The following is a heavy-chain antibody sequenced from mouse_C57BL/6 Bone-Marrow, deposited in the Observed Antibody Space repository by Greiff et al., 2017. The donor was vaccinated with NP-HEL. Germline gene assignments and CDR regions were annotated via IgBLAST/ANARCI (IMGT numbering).Heavy chain of an antibody. J-gene: IGHJ2*01. CDR2: IFPGSGST. Sequence: VQLQESGPELVKPGASVKISCKASGYTFTDYYINWVKQRPGQGLEWIGWIFPGSGSTYYNEKFKGKATLTVDQSSSKAYMLLSSLTSEDSAVYFCARHYDGSSYEAYWGQGTTLTVSS. D-gene: IGHD1-1*01. CDR3: ARHYDGSSYEAY. CDR1: GYTFTDYY. V-gene: IGHV1-75*01.